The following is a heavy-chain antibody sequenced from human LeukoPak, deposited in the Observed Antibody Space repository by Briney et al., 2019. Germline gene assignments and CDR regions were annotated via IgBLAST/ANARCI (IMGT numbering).Heavy chain of an antibody. D-gene: IGHD5-18*01. V-gene: IGHV1-69*05. J-gene: IGHJ4*02. CDR2: IIPIFGTS. Sequence: SVKVSCKASGGSFNAYAVSWVRQAPGQGLEWMGGIIPIFGTSNYAQKLQGRVTISTDESTSTAYMEVSSLRSEDTAIYYCARGLDASMETAYDYWGQGTLVTVSS. CDR1: GGSFNAYA. CDR3: ARGLDASMETAYDY.